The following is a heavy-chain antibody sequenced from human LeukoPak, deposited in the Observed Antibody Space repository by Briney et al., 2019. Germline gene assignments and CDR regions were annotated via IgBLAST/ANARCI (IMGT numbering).Heavy chain of an antibody. J-gene: IGHJ5*02. D-gene: IGHD3-9*01. CDR1: GGSFSGYY. CDR2: INHSGGT. CDR3: ARERYFDWLLSYNWFDP. V-gene: IGHV4-34*01. Sequence: SETLSLTCAVYGGSFSGYYWSWIRQPPGKGLEWIGEINHSGGTNYNPSLKSRVTISVDTSKNQFSLKLSSVTAADTAVYYCARERYFDWLLSYNWFDPWGQGTLVTVSS.